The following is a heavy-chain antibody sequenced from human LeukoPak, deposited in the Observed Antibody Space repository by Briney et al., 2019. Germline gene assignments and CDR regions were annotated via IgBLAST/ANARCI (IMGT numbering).Heavy chain of an antibody. CDR3: ARDPGGVAVPIYYFDY. V-gene: IGHV3-33*01. CDR2: IWYDGSNK. CDR1: GFTFSSYG. Sequence: PGGSLRLSCAASGFTFSSYGMHWVRRAPGKGLEWVAVIWYDGSNKYYADSVKGRFTISRDNSKDTLYLQMNSLRAEDTAVYYCARDPGGVAVPIYYFDYWGQGTLVTVSS. J-gene: IGHJ4*02. D-gene: IGHD2-8*02.